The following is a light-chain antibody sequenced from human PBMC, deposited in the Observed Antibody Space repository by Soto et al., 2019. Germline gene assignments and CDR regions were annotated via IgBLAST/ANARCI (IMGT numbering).Light chain of an antibody. V-gene: IGKV3-20*01. CDR3: QQYSSSPPT. J-gene: IGKJ4*01. CDR1: QSLSSRY. CDR2: GAS. Sequence: EIVLTQSPGTLSLSPGGRATLSCRASQSLSSRYLAWYRQKPDQAPRLLIYGASNRATGIPDRFSGSGSGTDFTLTISRLEPDDFAVYYCQQYSSSPPTFGGGTKVEIK.